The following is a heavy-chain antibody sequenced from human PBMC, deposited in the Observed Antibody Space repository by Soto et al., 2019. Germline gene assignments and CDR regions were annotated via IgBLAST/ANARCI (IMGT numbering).Heavy chain of an antibody. J-gene: IGHJ4*02. D-gene: IGHD5-18*01. V-gene: IGHV1-69*13. CDR1: GGTFSSYA. Sequence: ASVKVSCRASGGTFSSYAISWVRQAPGQGLEWMGGIIPIFGTANYAQKCQGRVTITADESTSTAYMELSSLRSEDTAVYYCAREALGDSYGLYYFDYWGQGTLVTVSS. CDR3: AREALGDSYGLYYFDY. CDR2: IIPIFGTA.